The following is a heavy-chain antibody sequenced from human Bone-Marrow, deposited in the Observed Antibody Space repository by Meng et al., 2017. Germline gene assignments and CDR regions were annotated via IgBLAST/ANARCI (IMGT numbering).Heavy chain of an antibody. CDR2: IIPIFGTA. CDR1: GGTSSSYA. Sequence: VQQVESGAEVKRPGSSVEVSCKASGGTSSSYAISWVRQAPGQGLEWMGGIIPIFGTANYAQKFQGRVTITADESTSTAYMELRSLRSDDTAVYYCARDLGGDDWGQGTLVTVSS. CDR3: ARDLGGDD. D-gene: IGHD3-10*01. V-gene: IGHV1-69*01. J-gene: IGHJ4*02.